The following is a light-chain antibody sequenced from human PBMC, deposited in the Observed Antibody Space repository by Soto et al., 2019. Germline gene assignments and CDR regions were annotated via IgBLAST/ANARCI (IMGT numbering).Light chain of an antibody. CDR1: QSVSSN. CDR3: QLYGSSRWT. V-gene: IGKV3-20*01. Sequence: EIVLTQSPGTLSLSPGERATLSCMASQSVSSNLAWYQQKPGQAPRLLIYGASTRATGIPDRFSGSRSGTDFTLTISRLEPEDFAVYFCQLYGSSRWTFGQGTKVDIK. CDR2: GAS. J-gene: IGKJ1*01.